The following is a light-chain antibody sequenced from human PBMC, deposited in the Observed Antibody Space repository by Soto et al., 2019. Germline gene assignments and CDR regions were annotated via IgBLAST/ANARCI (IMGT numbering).Light chain of an antibody. CDR3: CSYAGGSTFVV. CDR2: EGS. V-gene: IGLV2-23*03. J-gene: IGLJ2*01. CDR1: SSDVGNYNL. Sequence: QSVLTQPASVSGSPGQSITISCTGTSSDVGNYNLVSWYQQHPGKAPKLMIYEGSKRPSGVSNRFSGSKSGNTASLTISGLQAEDEADYFCCSYAGGSTFVVFGGGTKLTVL.